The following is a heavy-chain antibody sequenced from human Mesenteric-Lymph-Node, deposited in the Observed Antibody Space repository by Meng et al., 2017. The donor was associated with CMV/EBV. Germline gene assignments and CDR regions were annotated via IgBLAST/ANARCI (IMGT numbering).Heavy chain of an antibody. CDR3: AKGVAGYGIFDS. V-gene: IGHV3-23*03. J-gene: IGHJ4*02. CDR1: GIIFSDYY. Sequence: GESLKISCAASGIIFSDYYMSWIRQVPGKGLEWVSVIYNDGRTTYYADSVKGRSTISRDNSKNTLYLQVNSLRAEDTAVYFCAKGVAGYGIFDSWGQGTLVTVSS. CDR2: IYNDGRTT. D-gene: IGHD5-12*01.